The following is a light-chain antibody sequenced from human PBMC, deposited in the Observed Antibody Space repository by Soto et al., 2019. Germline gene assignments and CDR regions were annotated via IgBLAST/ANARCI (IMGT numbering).Light chain of an antibody. CDR2: DTS. J-gene: IGKJ4*01. CDR1: QSVNNY. CDR3: QQRSNWPLT. Sequence: EVVLTQSPATLSLSLGERATLSCRASQSVNNYLAWYQQKPGQVPRLLIYDTSNRATGVPARFSGSGSGTEFTLTISSLQPDDFAVYYCQQRSNWPLTFGGGTKVDIK. V-gene: IGKV3-11*01.